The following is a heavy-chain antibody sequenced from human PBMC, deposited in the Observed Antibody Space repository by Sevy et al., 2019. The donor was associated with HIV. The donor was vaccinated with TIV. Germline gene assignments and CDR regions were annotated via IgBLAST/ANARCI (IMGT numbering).Heavy chain of an antibody. CDR3: VRGRLGGLSFRPFWYFDL. V-gene: IGHV4-30-2*01. D-gene: IGHD3-16*02. CDR1: GVSISSGGYS. J-gene: IGHJ2*01. CDR2: IYHSGTT. Sequence: SETLSLTCAVSGVSISSGGYSWSWIRQPPGKGLQWLGYIYHSGTTYYNPSLESRVTMSIDKSVNQFSLRLASVTAADTAVYFCVRGRLGGLSFRPFWYFDLWGRGTLVTVSS.